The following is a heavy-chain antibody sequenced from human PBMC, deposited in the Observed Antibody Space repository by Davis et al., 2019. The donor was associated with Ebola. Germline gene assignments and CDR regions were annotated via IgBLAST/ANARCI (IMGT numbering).Heavy chain of an antibody. J-gene: IGHJ3*02. Sequence: SETLSLTCTVSGGSISSYYWSWXXQPPGHSLHCLWYIYYSGSPNYHPSLKSRVTISVDTSKNQFSLKLSSVTAADTAVYYCARRTRSAMSTIFHDAFDIWGQGTMVTVSS. CDR3: ARRTRSAMSTIFHDAFDI. V-gene: IGHV4-59*08. CDR1: GGSISSYY. D-gene: IGHD5-24*01. CDR2: IYYSGSP.